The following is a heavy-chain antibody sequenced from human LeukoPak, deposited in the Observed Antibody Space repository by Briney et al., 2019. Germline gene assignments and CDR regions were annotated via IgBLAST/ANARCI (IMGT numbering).Heavy chain of an antibody. CDR1: GFTFSASW. Sequence: GGSLRLSCTASGFTFSASWMNWVRQAPGKGLEWVANIKQDGSEKYYVDSVKGRFTISRDNAKNSLYLQMSSLRAEDTAVYYCARDRWELFAWGQGTLVTVSS. V-gene: IGHV3-7*01. J-gene: IGHJ4*02. D-gene: IGHD1-26*01. CDR2: IKQDGSEK. CDR3: ARDRWELFA.